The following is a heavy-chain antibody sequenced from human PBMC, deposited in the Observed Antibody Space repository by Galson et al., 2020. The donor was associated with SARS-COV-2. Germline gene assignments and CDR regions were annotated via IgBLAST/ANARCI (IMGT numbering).Heavy chain of an antibody. D-gene: IGHD1-26*01. J-gene: IGHJ6*02. Sequence: GESLKISCAASGFTFSDYNMNWIRQAPGWGLEWVASISTFSSHIYYADPVKGRFTVSRDNAKNSLYLQVNSLRGEDTAVYYCARDTVGASPHHYGMNVWGQGTTVTVSS. CDR1: GFTFSDYN. CDR2: ISTFSSHI. V-gene: IGHV3-21*01. CDR3: ARDTVGASPHHYGMNV.